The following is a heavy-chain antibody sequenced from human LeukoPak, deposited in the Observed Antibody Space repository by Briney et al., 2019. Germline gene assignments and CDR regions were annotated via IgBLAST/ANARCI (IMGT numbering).Heavy chain of an antibody. J-gene: IGHJ4*02. CDR3: ARDPAYYYDSSGYSYSDY. Sequence: ASVKVSCKASGYTFTGYYMHWVRQAPGQGLEWMGRINPNSGGTNYAQKFQGRVTMTRDTSISTAYMELSRLRSDDTAVYYCARDPAYYYDSSGYSYSDYWGRGTLVTVSS. V-gene: IGHV1-2*06. CDR1: GYTFTGYY. CDR2: INPNSGGT. D-gene: IGHD3-22*01.